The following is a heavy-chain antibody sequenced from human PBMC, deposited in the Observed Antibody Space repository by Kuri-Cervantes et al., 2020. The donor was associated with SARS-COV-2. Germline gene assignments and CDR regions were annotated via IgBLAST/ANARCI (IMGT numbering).Heavy chain of an antibody. V-gene: IGHV3-20*04. Sequence: GESLKISCAASGFTFDDYGMSWVRQAPGKGLEWVSGINWNGGSTGYADPVKGRFTISRDNAKNSLYLQMNSLRAEDTAVYYCAKAPLDGITIFGVVIIHYYMDVWGKGTTVTVSS. CDR3: AKAPLDGITIFGVVIIHYYMDV. CDR2: INWNGGST. J-gene: IGHJ6*03. CDR1: GFTFDDYG. D-gene: IGHD3-3*01.